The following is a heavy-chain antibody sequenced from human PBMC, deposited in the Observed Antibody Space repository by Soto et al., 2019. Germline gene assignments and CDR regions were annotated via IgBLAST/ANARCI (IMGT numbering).Heavy chain of an antibody. V-gene: IGHV1-18*01. D-gene: IGHD3-22*01. CDR2: ISPYDDNT. Sequence: QVQVVQSGGEVKEPGASVRVSCKTSGYIFTSYGITWVRLAPGQGLEWLGWISPYDDNTNYAQNLQGRVRMSTDTSTRTAYMELRNLRSDDTAVYYCARGGYYDSSGSRNYHYYGMDVWGQGTPITVS. CDR1: GYIFTSYG. J-gene: IGHJ6*02. CDR3: ARGGYYDSSGSRNYHYYGMDV.